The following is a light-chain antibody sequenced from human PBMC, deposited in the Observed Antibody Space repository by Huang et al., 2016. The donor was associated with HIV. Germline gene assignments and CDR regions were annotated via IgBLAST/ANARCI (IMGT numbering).Light chain of an antibody. Sequence: DILLTQSPDSLAVSLGERATLTCSSSRSLLFASNSKNFLAWYQQKPGQSPKLLMYRASVRESGVPERFTGSGSGTEFTLTIASLQAEDVAVYYCQQFYNMPYTFGRGTRLEI. CDR1: RSLLFASNSKNF. V-gene: IGKV4-1*01. CDR2: RAS. CDR3: QQFYNMPYT. J-gene: IGKJ2*01.